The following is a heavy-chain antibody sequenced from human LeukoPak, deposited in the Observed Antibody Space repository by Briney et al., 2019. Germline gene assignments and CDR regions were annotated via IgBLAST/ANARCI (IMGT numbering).Heavy chain of an antibody. CDR2: IRDSGGEM. J-gene: IGHJ4*02. V-gene: IGHV3-48*01. CDR3: ARDHNWAFDF. Sequence: PGGSLRLSCAASGFSFRLYPMNWVRQAPGKGLEWLSNIRDSGGEMYYADSVKGRFTITRDNAKKTLYLQMNGLRVEDTAVYFCARDHNWAFDFWGRGSLVTVSS. D-gene: IGHD1-1*01. CDR1: GFSFRLYP.